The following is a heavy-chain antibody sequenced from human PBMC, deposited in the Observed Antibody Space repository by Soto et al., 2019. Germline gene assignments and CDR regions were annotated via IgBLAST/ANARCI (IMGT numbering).Heavy chain of an antibody. CDR1: GITFSSYA. V-gene: IGHV3-23*01. CDR2: ISGSGGST. Sequence: EVQLLESGGGLVQPGGSLRLSCAASGITFSSYAMNWVRQAPGKGLEWVSAISGSGGSTYYADSVKGRFTISRDNSKNTLSLQINSLRAEDTAVYYCAKGSTVTRAGYFDYWGQGTLVTVSS. J-gene: IGHJ4*02. D-gene: IGHD4-17*01. CDR3: AKGSTVTRAGYFDY.